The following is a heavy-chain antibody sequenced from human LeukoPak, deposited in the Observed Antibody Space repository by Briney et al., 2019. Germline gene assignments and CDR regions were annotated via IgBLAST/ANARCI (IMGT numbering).Heavy chain of an antibody. CDR1: GFTFSSYS. D-gene: IGHD3-10*01. CDR2: VSYSSSTI. Sequence: GGSLRLSCAASGFTFSSYSMNSVRQAPGKGLEWISYVSYSSSTIYYADSVKGRFTISRDNAKNSLYLQMNSLRDEDTAVYYCARDAHIVRGVNPLDYWGQGTLVTVSS. J-gene: IGHJ4*02. V-gene: IGHV3-48*02. CDR3: ARDAHIVRGVNPLDY.